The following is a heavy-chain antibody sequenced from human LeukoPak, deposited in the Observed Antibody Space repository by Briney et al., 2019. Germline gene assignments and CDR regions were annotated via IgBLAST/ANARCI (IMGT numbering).Heavy chain of an antibody. CDR2: IDKKDKGYATAT. J-gene: IGHJ5*02. CDR1: GFTFSGSA. D-gene: IGHD1-26*01. CDR3: TRDSGTYNWFDP. V-gene: IGHV3-73*01. Sequence: YPGGSLKLSCAASGFTFSGSAIHWVRQSSGKGLEWVGQIDKKDKGYATATAYAASVKGRFTISRDDSINTAYLQMKSLRTEDTALCDCTRDSGTYNWFDPWGQGTLVTVSS.